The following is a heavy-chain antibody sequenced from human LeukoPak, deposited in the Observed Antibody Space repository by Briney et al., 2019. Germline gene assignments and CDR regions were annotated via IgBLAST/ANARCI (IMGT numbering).Heavy chain of an antibody. Sequence: SETLSLTCAVSGVSLNGGGYYWTWIRQPPGKGLEWIGYIDHTGTTNYNPSLNSRVTISRDTSKNHFSLQLSSVTAADTAVYFCARGRVSSSTWHSTYYYYFYMDVWGKGTTVTVSS. D-gene: IGHD4-11*01. J-gene: IGHJ6*03. V-gene: IGHV4-61*03. CDR3: ARGRVSSSTWHSTYYYYFYMDV. CDR2: IDHTGTT. CDR1: GVSLNGGGYY.